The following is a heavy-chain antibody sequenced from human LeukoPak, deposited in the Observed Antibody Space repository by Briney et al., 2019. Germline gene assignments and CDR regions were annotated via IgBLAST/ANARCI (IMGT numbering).Heavy chain of an antibody. D-gene: IGHD3-22*01. V-gene: IGHV3-30*04. CDR1: GFTFSSYA. J-gene: IGHJ4*02. CDR3: ARDSGYYYDSSGYSPGSAGRLDY. CDR2: ISYVGSNK. Sequence: GGSLRLSCAASGFTFSSYAMHWVRQAPGKGLEGVAVISYVGSNKYYADSVKGRFTISRDNSKNTLYLQMNSLRAEDTAVYYCARDSGYYYDSSGYSPGSAGRLDYWGQGTLVTVSS.